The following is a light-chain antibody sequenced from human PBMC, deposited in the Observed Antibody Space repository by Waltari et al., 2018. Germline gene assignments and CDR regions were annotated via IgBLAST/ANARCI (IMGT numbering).Light chain of an antibody. CDR2: DVS. CDR3: SSYRRSTTLV. CDR1: SSDVGYYNY. V-gene: IGLV2-14*01. Sequence: QSALTQPASVSGSPGQSITISCTGSSSDVGYYNYVSWYQQHPGKVPKLMIYDVSKRPSGVSNRFSGSNSGNTAFLSISGLQAGDEANYYCSSYRRSTTLVFGGGTKLTVL. J-gene: IGLJ2*01.